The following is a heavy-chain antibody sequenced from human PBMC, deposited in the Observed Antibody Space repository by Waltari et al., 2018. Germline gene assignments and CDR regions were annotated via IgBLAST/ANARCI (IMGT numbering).Heavy chain of an antibody. Sequence: QVQLVQSGAEVKKPGSSVKVSCKASVGPFSSDAISWVRQGPGQGLEWMGGIIPIFGTANYAQKFQGRVTITADESTSTAYMELSSLRSEDTAVYYCARAGRIVVVPAAIHFDYWGQGTLVTVSS. V-gene: IGHV1-69*12. J-gene: IGHJ4*02. CDR1: VGPFSSDA. D-gene: IGHD2-2*01. CDR3: ARAGRIVVVPAAIHFDY. CDR2: IIPIFGTA.